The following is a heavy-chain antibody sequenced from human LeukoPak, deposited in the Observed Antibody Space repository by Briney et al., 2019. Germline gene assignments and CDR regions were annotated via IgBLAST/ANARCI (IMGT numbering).Heavy chain of an antibody. V-gene: IGHV3-53*01. J-gene: IGHJ4*02. CDR2: LYSGGGT. Sequence: GGSLRLSCAASGFTVSSKYMSWVRQAPGKGLEWVSLLYSGGGTNYADSVKGRFTISRDNAKYSLYLQVNSLRAEDTAVYYCARLTGVVNAFDYWGQGTLVTVSS. CDR3: ARLTGVVNAFDY. CDR1: GFTVSSKY. D-gene: IGHD5-18*01.